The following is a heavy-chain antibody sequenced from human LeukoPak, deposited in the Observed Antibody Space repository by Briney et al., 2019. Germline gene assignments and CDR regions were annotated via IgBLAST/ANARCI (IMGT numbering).Heavy chain of an antibody. CDR2: INAGNGNT. CDR1: GYTFTSYA. Sequence: ASVKVSCKASGYTFTSYAMHWVRQAPGQRLEWMGWINAGNGNTNYAQRLQGRVTMTTDTSTSTAYMELRGLRSDDTAIYYCARNSHGYGSGWQQFNFDYWGQGTLVTVS. CDR3: ARNSHGYGSGWQQFNFDY. D-gene: IGHD6-19*01. V-gene: IGHV1-3*01. J-gene: IGHJ4*02.